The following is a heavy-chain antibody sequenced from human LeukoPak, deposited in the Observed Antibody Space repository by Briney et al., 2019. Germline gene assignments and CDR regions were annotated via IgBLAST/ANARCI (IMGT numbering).Heavy chain of an antibody. CDR3: ATVWGCSGGSCYGFNY. CDR2: FDPEDGET. D-gene: IGHD2-15*01. J-gene: IGHJ4*02. Sequence: ASVKVSCKVSGYTLTELSMHWVRQAPGKGLEWMGGFDPEDGETIYAQKFQGRVTMTEDTSTDTAYMELSSLRSEDTAVYYCATVWGCSGGSCYGFNYWGQGTLVTVSS. CDR1: GYTLTELS. V-gene: IGHV1-24*01.